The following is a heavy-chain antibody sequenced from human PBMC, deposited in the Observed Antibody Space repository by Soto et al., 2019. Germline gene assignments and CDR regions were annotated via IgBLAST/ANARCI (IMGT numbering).Heavy chain of an antibody. D-gene: IGHD3-3*01. CDR2: IWYDGSNK. V-gene: IGHV3-33*01. J-gene: IGHJ4*02. Sequence: QVQLVESGGGVVQPGRSLRLSCAASGFTFSSYGMHWVRQAPGKGLEWVAVIWYDGSNKYYADSVKGRFTISRDNSKNTLYLQMNSLRAEDTAVYYCARDLYYDFWSGGLDYWGQGTLVTVSS. CDR1: GFTFSSYG. CDR3: ARDLYYDFWSGGLDY.